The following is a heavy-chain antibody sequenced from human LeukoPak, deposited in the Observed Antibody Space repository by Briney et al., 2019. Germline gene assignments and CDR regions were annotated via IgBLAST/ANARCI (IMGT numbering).Heavy chain of an antibody. D-gene: IGHD1-26*01. Sequence: PSETLSLTCTVSGGSISSYYWSWIRQPPGKGLEWIGYIYYSGSTNYNPSLKSRVTISVDTSKNQFSLKLSSVTAADTAVYYCARLSLRSRLWGWEWYYYYGMDVWGQGTTVTVSS. CDR1: GGSISSYY. CDR3: ARLSLRSRLWGWEWYYYYGMDV. J-gene: IGHJ6*02. V-gene: IGHV4-59*01. CDR2: IYYSGST.